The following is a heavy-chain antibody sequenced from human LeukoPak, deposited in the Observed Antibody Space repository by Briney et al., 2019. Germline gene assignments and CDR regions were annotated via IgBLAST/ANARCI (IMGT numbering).Heavy chain of an antibody. J-gene: IGHJ4*02. CDR2: ISGDGGTT. D-gene: IGHD1-26*01. CDR1: GFTFDAYA. V-gene: IGHV3-43*02. Sequence: GGSLRLSCAASGFTFDAYAMYWLRQAPAKGLECVSLISGDGGTTYYADSVKGRFTISRDNSKNSLYLQMNSLRTEDTALYYCAKEHSSSGSVDYWGQGTLVTVSS. CDR3: AKEHSSSGSVDY.